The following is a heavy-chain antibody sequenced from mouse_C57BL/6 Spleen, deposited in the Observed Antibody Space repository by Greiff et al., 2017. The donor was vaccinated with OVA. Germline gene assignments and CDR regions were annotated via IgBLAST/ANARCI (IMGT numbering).Heavy chain of an antibody. D-gene: IGHD4-1*01. CDR1: GYTFTSYW. J-gene: IGHJ3*01. CDR3: ARSLTGTWFAY. Sequence: QVQLQQPGAELVRPGTSVKLSCKASGYTFTSYWMHWVKQRPGQGLEWIGVIDPSDSYTNYNQKFKGKATLTVDTSSSTAYMQLSSLTSEDAAVYYCARSLTGTWFAYWGQGTLVTVSA. CDR2: IDPSDSYT. V-gene: IGHV1-59*01.